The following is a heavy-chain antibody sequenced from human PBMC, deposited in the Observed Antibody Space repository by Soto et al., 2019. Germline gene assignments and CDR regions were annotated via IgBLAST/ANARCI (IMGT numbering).Heavy chain of an antibody. CDR2: LSGSGRST. CDR3: AKAVATIIDIDY. Sequence: HPGGSLRLSCSASGFTFTDYAMTWVRQAPGKGLQWVSSLSGSGRSTFYADSVKGRFTISRDNSKNTLYLQMNSLTAEDTAVYYCAKAVATIIDIDYWGQGTLVTVSS. V-gene: IGHV3-23*01. J-gene: IGHJ4*02. D-gene: IGHD5-12*01. CDR1: GFTFTDYA.